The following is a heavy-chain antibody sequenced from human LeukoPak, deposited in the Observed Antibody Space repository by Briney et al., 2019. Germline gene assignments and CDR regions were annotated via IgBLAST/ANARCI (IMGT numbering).Heavy chain of an antibody. CDR1: GGSISSSSYY. D-gene: IGHD3-3*01. CDR3: ARLFGITIFGESLNWFDP. CDR2: IYYSGST. J-gene: IGHJ5*02. Sequence: SETLSLTCTVSGGSISSSSYYWGWIRQPPGKGLEWIGNIYYSGSTYYNPSLKSRVTISVHPSKNQFSLKLSSVTAADTAVYYCARLFGITIFGESLNWFDPWGKGTQVTVSS. V-gene: IGHV4-39*07.